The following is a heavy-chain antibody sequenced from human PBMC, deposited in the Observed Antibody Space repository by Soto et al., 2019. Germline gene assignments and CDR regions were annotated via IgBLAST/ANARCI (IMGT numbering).Heavy chain of an antibody. CDR2: ISSYNGHT. J-gene: IGHJ4*02. D-gene: IGHD3-22*01. V-gene: IGHV1-18*04. Sequence: ASVKVSCKASGYTFTNYGVTWVRQDPGQGLEWMGWISSYNGHTRYAQNFQGRVTMTIDTSTNTAYVELRSLRSADTAVYDCAGGYYHYFDYWGQGTLVTVSS. CDR3: AGGYYHYFDY. CDR1: GYTFTNYG.